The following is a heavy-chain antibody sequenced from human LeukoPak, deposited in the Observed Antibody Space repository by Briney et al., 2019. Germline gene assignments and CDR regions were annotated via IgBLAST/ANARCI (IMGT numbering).Heavy chain of an antibody. J-gene: IGHJ4*02. V-gene: IGHV3-21*01. Sequence: GGSLRLSCAASGFTFSSYSRNWVRQAPGKGLEWVSSISSSSSYIYYADSVKGRFTISRDNAKNSLYLQMNSLRAEDTAVYYCARGVVVVAATPDYWGQGTLVTVSS. CDR3: ARGVVVVAATPDY. CDR2: ISSSSSYI. D-gene: IGHD2-15*01. CDR1: GFTFSSYS.